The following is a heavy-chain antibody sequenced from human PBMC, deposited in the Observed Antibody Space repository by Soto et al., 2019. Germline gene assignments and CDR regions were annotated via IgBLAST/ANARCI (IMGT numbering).Heavy chain of an antibody. D-gene: IGHD6-13*01. CDR1: GFTFSSYA. V-gene: IGHV3-23*01. Sequence: GGSLRLSCAASGFTFSSYAMSWVRQAPGKGLEWVSAISGSGGSTYYADSVKGRFTISRDNSKNTLYLQMNSLRAEDTAVYYCAKELQLEPWGQGTLVNVSLGKCYCAKDSQRWLQEFDYWGQGTLVTVSS. CDR2: ISGSGGST. CDR3: AKELQLEPWGQGTLVNVSLGKCYCAKDSQRWLQEFDY. J-gene: IGHJ4*02.